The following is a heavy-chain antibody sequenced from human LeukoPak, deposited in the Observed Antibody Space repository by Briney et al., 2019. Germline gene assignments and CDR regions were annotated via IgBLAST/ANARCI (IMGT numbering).Heavy chain of an antibody. J-gene: IGHJ4*02. CDR2: INERATII. Sequence: GGSVRLSCAASGFTFSNYWMHCVRQAPGKGLEWVSRINERATIISYADSVKGRFTISRENARNTLYLQMNSLTAEDTAVYYCVRDLILVWTPGDDFDHWGQGTLVTVSS. D-gene: IGHD3-16*01. CDR1: GFTFSNYW. V-gene: IGHV3-74*01. CDR3: VRDLILVWTPGDDFDH.